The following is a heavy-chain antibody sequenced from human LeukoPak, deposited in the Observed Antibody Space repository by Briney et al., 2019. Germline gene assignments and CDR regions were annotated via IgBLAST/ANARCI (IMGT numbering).Heavy chain of an antibody. V-gene: IGHV1-2*02. CDR1: GYTFTGYY. J-gene: IGHJ4*02. D-gene: IGHD3-10*01. CDR3: ARDDTRFGELSIYQNFDY. Sequence: ASVKVSCKASGYTFTGYYMHWVRQAPGQGLEWMGLINPNSGGTNYAQKSQGRVTMTRDTSISTAYMELSRLRSGDTAVYYCARDDTRFGELSIYQNFDYWGQGTLVTVSS. CDR2: INPNSGGT.